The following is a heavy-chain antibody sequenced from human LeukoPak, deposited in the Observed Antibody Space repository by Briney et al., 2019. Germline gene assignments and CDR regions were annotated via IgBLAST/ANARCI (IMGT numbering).Heavy chain of an antibody. J-gene: IGHJ4*02. CDR2: IYSGGST. Sequence: PGGSLRLSCAASGFTVSSNYMSWVRQAPGKGLEWVSVIYSGGSTYYADSVKGRFTISRDNSKNTLYLQMNSLRAEDTAVYYCARDGEVVVPAAMRGGHFDYWGQGTLVTVSS. CDR1: GFTVSSNY. V-gene: IGHV3-53*05. D-gene: IGHD2-2*01. CDR3: ARDGEVVVPAAMRGGHFDY.